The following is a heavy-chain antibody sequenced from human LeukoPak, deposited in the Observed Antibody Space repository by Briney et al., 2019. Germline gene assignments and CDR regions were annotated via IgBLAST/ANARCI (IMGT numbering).Heavy chain of an antibody. CDR1: GFTFSDYY. D-gene: IGHD5-18*01. Sequence: GGSLRLSCAAPGFTFSDYYMSWIRQAPGKGLEWVSYISSSGNIMYSADSVKGRFTISRDNAKNSLYLQINSLRAEDTAVYYCARATAADTAMIYFDYWGQGTLVTVSS. J-gene: IGHJ4*02. CDR2: ISSSGNIM. CDR3: ARATAADTAMIYFDY. V-gene: IGHV3-11*01.